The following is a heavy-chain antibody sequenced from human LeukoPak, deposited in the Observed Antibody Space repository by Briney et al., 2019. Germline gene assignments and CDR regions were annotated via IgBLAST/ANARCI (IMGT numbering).Heavy chain of an antibody. D-gene: IGHD2-2*01. CDR1: GGTFSSYA. CDR2: IIPIFGTA. Sequence: ASVKVSCKASGGTFSSYAISWVRQAPGQGLEWMGGIIPIFGTANYAQKFQGRVTITADESTSTAYMELSSLRSEDTAVYCCARSGRVMPRWFDPWGQGTLVTVSS. CDR3: ARSGRVMPRWFDP. V-gene: IGHV1-69*13. J-gene: IGHJ5*02.